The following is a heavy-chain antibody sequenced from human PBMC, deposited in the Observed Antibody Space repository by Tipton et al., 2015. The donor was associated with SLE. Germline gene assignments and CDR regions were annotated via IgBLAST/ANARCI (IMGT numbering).Heavy chain of an antibody. D-gene: IGHD3-16*01. J-gene: IGHJ6*02. CDR1: GGSISSYY. Sequence: LRLSCTVSGGSISSYYWSWIRQPPGKGLEWIGYIYYSGSTNYNPSLKSRVTISVDTSKIHFSLNLSSVTAADTAVYYCARQRTIGGKDYGMDVWGQGTTVTVSS. CDR2: IYYSGST. V-gene: IGHV4-59*08. CDR3: ARQRTIGGKDYGMDV.